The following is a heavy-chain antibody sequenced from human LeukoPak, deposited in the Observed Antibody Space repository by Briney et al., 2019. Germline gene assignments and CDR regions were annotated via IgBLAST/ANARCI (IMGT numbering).Heavy chain of an antibody. J-gene: IGHJ5*02. CDR1: GGSISSYY. V-gene: IGHV4-59*01. Sequence: PSETLSLTCTVSGGSISSYYWSWIRQPPGKGLEWIGYMYYSGSSDYNPSLKSRVTISVDTSKNQFSLKLSSVTAADTAVYYCARAFIRNLNWFDPWGQGTLVTVSS. CDR2: MYYSGSS. CDR3: ARAFIRNLNWFDP. D-gene: IGHD2-21*01.